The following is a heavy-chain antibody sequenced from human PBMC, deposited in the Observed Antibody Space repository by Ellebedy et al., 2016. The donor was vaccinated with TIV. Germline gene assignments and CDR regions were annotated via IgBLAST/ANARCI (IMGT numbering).Heavy chain of an antibody. CDR1: GYSFINYA. Sequence: AASVKVTCKASGYSFINYALNWVRQAPGQGLEWMGWINTNTGNPTYAQGFTGRFVFSFDTSVSTAYLNISSLKAEDTAIYYCARAAAAGFFWYFDPWGRGTLVTVSS. V-gene: IGHV7-4-1*02. CDR3: ARAAAAGFFWYFDP. CDR2: INTNTGNP. D-gene: IGHD6-13*01. J-gene: IGHJ2*01.